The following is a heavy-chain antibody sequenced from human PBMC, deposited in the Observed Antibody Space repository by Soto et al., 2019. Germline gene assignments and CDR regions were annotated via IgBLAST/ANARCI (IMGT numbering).Heavy chain of an antibody. CDR2: ISAYNGNT. CDR3: ARDRRPYYFDY. CDR1: GFTFTSYC. J-gene: IGHJ4*02. Sequence: AAMKGSCQASGFTFTSYCINWVRQAPGQGLEWMGWISAYNGNTNYAQKLQGRVTMTTDTSTSTAYMELRSLRSDDTAVYYCARDRRPYYFDYWGQGTLVTVSS. V-gene: IGHV1-18*01.